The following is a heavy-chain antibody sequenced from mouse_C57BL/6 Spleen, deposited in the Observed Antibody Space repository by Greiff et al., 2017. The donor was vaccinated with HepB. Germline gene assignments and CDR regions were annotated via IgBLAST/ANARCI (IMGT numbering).Heavy chain of an antibody. CDR3: ASFGSYDYDGLGYFDV. CDR1: GYTFTSYW. CDR2: IDPSDSET. J-gene: IGHJ1*03. V-gene: IGHV1-52*01. Sequence: VQLQQPGAELVRPGSSVKLSCKASGYTFTSYWMHWVKQRPIQGLEWIGNIDPSDSETHYNQKFKDKATLTVDKSSSTAYMQLSSLTSEDSAVYYCASFGSYDYDGLGYFDVWGTGTTVTVSS. D-gene: IGHD2-4*01.